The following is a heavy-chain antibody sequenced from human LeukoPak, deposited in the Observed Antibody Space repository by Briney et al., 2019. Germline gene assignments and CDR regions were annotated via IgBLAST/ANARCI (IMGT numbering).Heavy chain of an antibody. CDR1: GGSLNGYY. Sequence: PSETLSLTCTVSGGSLNGYYWSWIRQPAGKGLEWIGRMYPTGSTNYNPSLKSRVTMSVDTSTNQFSLKLSSVTAADTAVYYCARTIGGSYYFDYWGQGTLVTVSS. CDR2: MYPTGST. J-gene: IGHJ4*02. D-gene: IGHD1-26*01. CDR3: ARTIGGSYYFDY. V-gene: IGHV4-4*07.